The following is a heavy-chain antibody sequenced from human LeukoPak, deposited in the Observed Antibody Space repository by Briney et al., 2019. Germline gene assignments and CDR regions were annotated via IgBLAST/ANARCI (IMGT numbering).Heavy chain of an antibody. CDR2: IHPGDSDT. D-gene: IGHD2/OR15-2a*01. Sequence: GESLKISCKASEYHFTSYRIGWLRQMPRKGLEWMGIIHPGDSDTRYSPSFQGQVIISADKSINTAYVQWSSLKASDTAMYYCARHSLGMPVGGPKYYSYAMDVWGQGTTVTVSS. CDR3: ARHSLGMPVGGPKYYSYAMDV. CDR1: EYHFTSYR. J-gene: IGHJ6*02. V-gene: IGHV5-51*01.